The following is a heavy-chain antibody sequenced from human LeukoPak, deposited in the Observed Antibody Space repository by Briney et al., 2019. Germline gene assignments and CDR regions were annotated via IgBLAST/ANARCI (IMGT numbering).Heavy chain of an antibody. J-gene: IGHJ3*02. CDR1: GFTFSSYS. D-gene: IGHD2-15*01. CDR2: ISSSSSTI. Sequence: GGSLRLSCAASGFTFSSYSMNWVRQAPGKGLEWVSYISSSSSTIYYADSVKGRFTISRDNAKNSLYLQMNSLRAEDTAVYYCARAPLKARGYCSGGSCYEGAFDIWGRGTMVTVSS. V-gene: IGHV3-48*04. CDR3: ARAPLKARGYCSGGSCYEGAFDI.